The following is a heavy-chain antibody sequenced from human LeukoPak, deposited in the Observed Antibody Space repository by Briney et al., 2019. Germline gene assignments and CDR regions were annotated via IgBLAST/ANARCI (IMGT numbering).Heavy chain of an antibody. CDR3: ARGGRSYYYYGMDV. CDR1: GGSFSGYY. V-gene: IGHV4-34*01. CDR2: INHSGST. D-gene: IGHD4-17*01. Sequence: SETLSLTCAVYGGSFSGYYWSWIRQPPGKGLEWIGEINHSGSTNYNPSLKSRVTISVDTSKNQFSLKLSSVTAADTAVYYCARGGRSYYYYGMDVWGQGTTVTVSS. J-gene: IGHJ6*02.